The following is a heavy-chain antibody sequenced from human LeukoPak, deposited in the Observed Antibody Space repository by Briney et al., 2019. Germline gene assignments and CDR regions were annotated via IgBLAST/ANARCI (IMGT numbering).Heavy chain of an antibody. CDR2: ISSDGSNN. J-gene: IGHJ4*02. CDR3: AKDRSSTWSFDY. Sequence: PGGSLRLSCAASGFTFNSDNMHWVRQAPGKGLEGVAVISSDGSNNCYADSVKGRFTISRDNSRNTLYLQMNSLIAEDTAVYYCAKDRSSTWSFDYWGQGTLVTVSS. CDR1: GFTFNSDN. D-gene: IGHD6-13*01. V-gene: IGHV3-30*18.